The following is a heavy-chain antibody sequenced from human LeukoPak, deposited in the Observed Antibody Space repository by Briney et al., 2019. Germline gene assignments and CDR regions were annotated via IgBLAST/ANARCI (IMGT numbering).Heavy chain of an antibody. V-gene: IGHV4-30-2*01. J-gene: IGHJ5*02. CDR2: IYHSGST. CDR3: ARDGSGYSYGSSWFDL. D-gene: IGHD5-18*01. Sequence: SETLSLTCAVSGGSISSGGYSWSWIRQPPGKGLEWIGYIYHSGSTYYNPSLKSRVTISVDRSKNQFSLKLSSVTAADTAVYYCARDGSGYSYGSSWFDLWGQGTLVTVSS. CDR1: GGSISSGGYS.